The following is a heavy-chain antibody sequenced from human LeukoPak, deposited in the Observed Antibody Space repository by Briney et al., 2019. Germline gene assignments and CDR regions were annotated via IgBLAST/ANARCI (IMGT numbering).Heavy chain of an antibody. V-gene: IGHV4-59*01. CDR1: GGSISSYY. J-gene: IGHJ6*03. Sequence: SETLSLTCTVSGGSISSYYWSWIRQPPGKGLEWIGYIYYSGSTNYNPSLKSRVTISVDTSKNQFPLKLSSVTAADTAVYYCARTYDPYYYYYMDVWGKGTTVTVS. CDR3: ARTYDPYYYYYMDV. D-gene: IGHD3-3*01. CDR2: IYYSGST.